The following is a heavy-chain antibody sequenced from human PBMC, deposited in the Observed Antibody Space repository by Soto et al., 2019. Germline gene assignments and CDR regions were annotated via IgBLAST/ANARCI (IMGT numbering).Heavy chain of an antibody. CDR2: IYHSGST. J-gene: IGHJ6*02. V-gene: IGHV4-39*07. CDR1: GGSISSGGYY. D-gene: IGHD6-13*01. Sequence: SETLSLTCTVSGGSISSGGYYWGWIRQPPGKGLEWIGSIYHSGSTYYNPSLKSRVTISVDTSKNQFSLKLNSVTAADTAVYYCARDRGIAYSTRGDVWGQGTTVTVSS. CDR3: ARDRGIAYSTRGDV.